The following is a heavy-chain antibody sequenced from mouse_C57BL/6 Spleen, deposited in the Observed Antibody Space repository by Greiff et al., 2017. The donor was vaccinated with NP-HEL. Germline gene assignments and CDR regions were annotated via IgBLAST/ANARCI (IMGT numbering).Heavy chain of an antibody. V-gene: IGHV1-18*01. CDR1: GYPFTDYN. J-gene: IGHJ3*01. Sequence: VQLQQSGPELVKPGASVKIPCKASGYPFTDYNMDWVQQSHGKSLEWIGDINPNNGGTIYNQKFKGKATLTVDKSSSTAYMELRSLTSEDTAVYYWARMSNYVWFAYWGQGTLVTVSA. CDR3: ARMSNYVWFAY. D-gene: IGHD2-5*01. CDR2: INPNNGGT.